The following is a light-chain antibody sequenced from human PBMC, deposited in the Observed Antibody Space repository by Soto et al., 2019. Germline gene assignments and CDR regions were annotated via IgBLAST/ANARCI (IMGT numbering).Light chain of an antibody. CDR2: GVS. CDR1: ASDIGNYNY. J-gene: IGLJ3*02. Sequence: QSVLTQPASVSGSPGQSITISYTGTASDIGNYNYVSWYQLHPGKAPKLLIYGVSNRPSGVSNRFSGSKSGNAASLTISGLQAEDEADYYCSSYTAYTTLWVFGGGTKVTVL. CDR3: SSYTAYTTLWV. V-gene: IGLV2-14*01.